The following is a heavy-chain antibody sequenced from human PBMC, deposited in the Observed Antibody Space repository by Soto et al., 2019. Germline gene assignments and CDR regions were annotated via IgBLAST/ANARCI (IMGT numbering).Heavy chain of an antibody. CDR2: IYYIGST. Sequence: QVQLQESGPGLVKPSETLSLTCTVSGGSVSSGSYYWSWIRQPPGKGLEWIGFIYYIGSTNYNPSLKGRVTISVDTSKNLFSLKLSSVTAADTAVYYCARDSFLTSSMQGRGRTRGGFDYWGQGTLVTVSS. V-gene: IGHV4-61*01. CDR1: GGSVSSGSYY. D-gene: IGHD3-10*01. CDR3: ARDSFLTSSMQGRGRTRGGFDY. J-gene: IGHJ4*02.